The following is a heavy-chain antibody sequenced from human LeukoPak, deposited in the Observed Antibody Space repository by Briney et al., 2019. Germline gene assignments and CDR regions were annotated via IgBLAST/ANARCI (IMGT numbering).Heavy chain of an antibody. V-gene: IGHV4-59*01. CDR1: GGSISSYY. J-gene: IGHJ4*02. Sequence: SETLSLTCTVSGGSISSYYWSWIRQPPGKGLEWIGYIYYSGSTNYDPSLKSRVTISVDTSKNQFSLKLSSVTAADTAVYYCARSAPNYDILTGYYNDYWGQGTLVTVSS. CDR2: IYYSGST. D-gene: IGHD3-9*01. CDR3: ARSAPNYDILTGYYNDY.